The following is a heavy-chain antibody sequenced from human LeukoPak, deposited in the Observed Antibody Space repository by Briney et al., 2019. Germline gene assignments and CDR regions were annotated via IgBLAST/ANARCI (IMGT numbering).Heavy chain of an antibody. D-gene: IGHD1-7*01. V-gene: IGHV4-34*01. J-gene: IGHJ4*02. CDR1: GGSFSGYY. CDR2: INHSVST. Sequence: SETLSLTSAVYGGSFSGYYWSWIRQPPGKGLEGIGEINHSVSTNYNPTLKSRVTISVDTSKNQFSLKLSSLTASVTAVYYCASGISGTVGRSFDYWGQGTLVTVFS. CDR3: ASGISGTVGRSFDY.